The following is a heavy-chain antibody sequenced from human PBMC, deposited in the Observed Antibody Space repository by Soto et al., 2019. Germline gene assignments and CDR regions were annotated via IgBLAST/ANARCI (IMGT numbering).Heavy chain of an antibody. Sequence: QVQLVQSGAEVKKPGASVKVSCKASGYTFTSYGISWVRQAPGQGLEWMGWISAYNGNTNYAQKLQGRVTMTTDTSTSTAYMDLRSLRSDDTAVYYCARDGYSGYDLYYYYGMDVWGQGTTVTVSS. D-gene: IGHD5-12*01. J-gene: IGHJ6*02. CDR3: ARDGYSGYDLYYYYGMDV. CDR1: GYTFTSYG. CDR2: ISAYNGNT. V-gene: IGHV1-18*01.